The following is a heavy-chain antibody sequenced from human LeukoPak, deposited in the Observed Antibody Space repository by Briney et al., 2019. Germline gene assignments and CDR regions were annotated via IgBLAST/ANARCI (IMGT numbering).Heavy chain of an antibody. Sequence: ASVKVSCKASGYTFTSYGIRWVRQAPGKGLEWMGWITTYNGNTNYPQNLQGRVTMTTDTSTSTGYMELRSLRSDDTAVYYCARVKWDLPYYYTSYGLDVWGQGTTVTVSS. V-gene: IGHV1-18*01. J-gene: IGHJ6*02. CDR3: ARVKWDLPYYYTSYGLDV. CDR1: GYTFTSYG. CDR2: ITTYNGNT. D-gene: IGHD1-26*01.